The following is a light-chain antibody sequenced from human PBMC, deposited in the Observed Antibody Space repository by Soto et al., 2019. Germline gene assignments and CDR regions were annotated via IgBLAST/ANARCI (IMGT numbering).Light chain of an antibody. V-gene: IGKV3-20*01. CDR2: GAS. CDR1: QSVSSSS. CDR3: QQYGRSPPIT. Sequence: EIVLTQSPGTLSLSPGERATLSCRASQSVSSSSLAWYRQRPGQAPSLLIYGASRRATGIPDRFRGSGSGTDFTLIISRLEPEDVAVYYCQQYGRSPPITFGQGTRLDIK. J-gene: IGKJ5*01.